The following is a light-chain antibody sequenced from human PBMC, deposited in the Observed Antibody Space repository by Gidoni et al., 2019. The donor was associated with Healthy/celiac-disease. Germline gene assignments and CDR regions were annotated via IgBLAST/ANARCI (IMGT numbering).Light chain of an antibody. CDR1: QSVSSSY. Sequence: EIVLTQSPGTLSLSPGERAPLSCRASQSVSSSYLAWYQQKPGQAPRRLIYGASSRATGIPDRFSGSGSGTDFTLTISRLEPEDFAVYYCQQYGSSPRTFXQXTKVEIK. V-gene: IGKV3-20*01. CDR2: GAS. CDR3: QQYGSSPRT. J-gene: IGKJ1*01.